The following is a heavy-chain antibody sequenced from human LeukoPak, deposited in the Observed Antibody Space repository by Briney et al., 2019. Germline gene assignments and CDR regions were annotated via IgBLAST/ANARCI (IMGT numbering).Heavy chain of an antibody. CDR1: GFTFSSYW. D-gene: IGHD6-19*01. V-gene: IGHV3-74*01. J-gene: IGHJ4*02. CDR2: VNSDGSST. Sequence: GGSLRLSCAASGFTFSSYWMHWVRQAPGKGLVWVSRVNSDGSSTTYADSVKGRFTISRDNAKNTLYLQMNSLRAEDTAVYCARGSTQYSSGWYGLDYWGQGTLVTVSS. CDR3: ARGSTQYSSGWYGLDY.